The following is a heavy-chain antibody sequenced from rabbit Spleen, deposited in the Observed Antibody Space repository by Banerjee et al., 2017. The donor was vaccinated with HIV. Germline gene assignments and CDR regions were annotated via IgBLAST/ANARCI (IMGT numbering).Heavy chain of an antibody. J-gene: IGHJ4*01. CDR2: VGSGATGNT. D-gene: IGHD8-1*01. V-gene: IGHV1S40*01. Sequence: QSLEESGGGLVQPEGSLTLTCTASGFSFSSRYYMCWVRQAPGKGLEWIGCVGSGATGNTYYASWAKGRFTISKSSSTTVTLQMTSLTAADTATYFCARDAGSYDYIDVYFNLWGQGTLVTVS. CDR1: GFSFSSRYY. CDR3: ARDAGSYDYIDVYFNL.